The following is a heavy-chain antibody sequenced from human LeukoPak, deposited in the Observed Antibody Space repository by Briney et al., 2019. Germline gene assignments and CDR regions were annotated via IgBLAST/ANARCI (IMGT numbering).Heavy chain of an antibody. D-gene: IGHD3-16*02. CDR3: ARRPSYDYVWGSYRQYYFDY. J-gene: IGHJ4*02. Sequence: SETLSLTRAVYGGSFSGYYWSWIRQPPGKGLEWIGEINHSGSTNYNPSLKSRVTISVDTSKNQFSLKLSSVTAADTAVYYCARRPSYDYVWGSYRQYYFDYWGQGTLVTVSS. CDR2: INHSGST. V-gene: IGHV4-34*01. CDR1: GGSFSGYY.